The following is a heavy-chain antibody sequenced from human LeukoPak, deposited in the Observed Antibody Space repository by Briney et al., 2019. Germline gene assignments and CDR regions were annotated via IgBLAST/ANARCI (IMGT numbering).Heavy chain of an antibody. V-gene: IGHV4-4*07. CDR2: IYTSGST. CDR3: AREVVATRWDPGFDH. Sequence: TSETLSLTCTVSGGSISSYYWSWIRQPAGKGLEWIGRIYTSGSTNYNPSLKSRVTMSVDTSKNQFSLKLSSVTAADTAVYYCAREVVATRWDPGFDHWGQGTLVTVSS. J-gene: IGHJ4*02. CDR1: GGSISSYY. D-gene: IGHD5-12*01.